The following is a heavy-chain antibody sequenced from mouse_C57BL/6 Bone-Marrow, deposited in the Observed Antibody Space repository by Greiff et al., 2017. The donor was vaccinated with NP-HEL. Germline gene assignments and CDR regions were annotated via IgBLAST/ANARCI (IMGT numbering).Heavy chain of an antibody. J-gene: IGHJ4*01. CDR1: GYAFSSSW. D-gene: IGHD1-1*01. CDR3: ARFLYYGSSYDVDY. CDR2: IYPGDGDT. Sequence: VKLQESGPELVKPGASVKISCKASGYAFSSSWMNWVKQRPGKGLEWIGRIYPGDGDTNYNGKFKGKATLTADKSSSTAYMQLSSLTSEDSAVYFCARFLYYGSSYDVDYWGQGTSVTVSS. V-gene: IGHV1-82*01.